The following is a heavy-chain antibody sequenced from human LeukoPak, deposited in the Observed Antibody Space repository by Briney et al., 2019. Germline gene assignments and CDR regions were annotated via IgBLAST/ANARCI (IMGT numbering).Heavy chain of an antibody. D-gene: IGHD3-22*01. J-gene: IGHJ4*02. CDR3: ARDFGYYDNTDY. Sequence: SETLSLTALAPVGSTTSGVYSWSWFRHPPGKALGWIGYIYYSGSTYYNPSLKSRVTISVDTSKNQFSLKLSSVTAADTAVYYCARDFGYYDNTDYWGQGTLVTVSS. CDR1: VGSTTSGVYS. CDR2: IYYSGST. V-gene: IGHV4-30-4*01.